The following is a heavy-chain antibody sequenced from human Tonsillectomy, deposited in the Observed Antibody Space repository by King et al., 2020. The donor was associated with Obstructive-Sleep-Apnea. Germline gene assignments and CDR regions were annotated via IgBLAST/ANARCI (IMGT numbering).Heavy chain of an antibody. Sequence: QLVQSGVGVVQPGRSLRLSCAASGFTFSSYAMHWVRQAPGKGLEWVAVISYDGSNKYYADSVKGRFTISRDNSKNTLYLQMNSLRAEDTAVYYCARAGIQLWLIGNDYRGQGTLVTVSS. J-gene: IGHJ4*02. D-gene: IGHD5-18*01. CDR3: ARAGIQLWLIGNDY. CDR2: ISYDGSNK. CDR1: GFTFSSYA. V-gene: IGHV3-30*04.